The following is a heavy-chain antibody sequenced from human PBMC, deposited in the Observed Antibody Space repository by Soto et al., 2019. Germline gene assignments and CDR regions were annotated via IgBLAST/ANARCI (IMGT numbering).Heavy chain of an antibody. J-gene: IGHJ4*02. D-gene: IGHD3-22*01. Sequence: PSETLSLTCTVSGGSISSGGYYWSWIRQHPGKGLEWIGYIYYSGSTYYNPSLKSRVTISVDTSKNQFSLKLSSVTAADTAVYYCARDRDDSSGSGRYYFDYWGQGTLVTVSS. CDR3: ARDRDDSSGSGRYYFDY. V-gene: IGHV4-31*03. CDR1: GGSISSGGYY. CDR2: IYYSGST.